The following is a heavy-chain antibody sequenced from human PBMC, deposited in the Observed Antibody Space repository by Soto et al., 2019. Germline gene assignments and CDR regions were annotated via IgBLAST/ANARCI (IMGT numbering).Heavy chain of an antibody. V-gene: IGHV3-43*01. CDR3: AKETPWGVAGLDY. CDR1: GFTFDDYT. CDR2: INWDGGST. Sequence: EVQLVESAGVVVQPGGSLRLSCAASGFTFDDYTMHWVRQAPGKGLEWISLINWDGGSTYYADSVKGRFTISRDNSKNSLYLQMNSLRTEDTALYYCAKETPWGVAGLDYLGQGTLVTVSS. J-gene: IGHJ4*02. D-gene: IGHD6-19*01.